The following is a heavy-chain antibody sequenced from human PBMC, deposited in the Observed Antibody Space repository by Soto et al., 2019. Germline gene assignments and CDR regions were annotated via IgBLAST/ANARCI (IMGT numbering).Heavy chain of an antibody. Sequence: PGESLKISCRGSGYTFTSSWIAWVRQKPGQGLEWMGNIYPGDSDTRYSPSFQGQVSISADKYIRTAYLQWSSLKASDTAMYYCARPVDGFYYPFEYWGQGTPVTVS. J-gene: IGHJ4*02. V-gene: IGHV5-51*01. CDR1: GYTFTSSW. D-gene: IGHD3-22*01. CDR3: ARPVDGFYYPFEY. CDR2: IYPGDSDT.